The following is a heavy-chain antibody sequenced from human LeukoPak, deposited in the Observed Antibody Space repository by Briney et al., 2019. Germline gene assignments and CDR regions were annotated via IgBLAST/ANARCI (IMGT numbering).Heavy chain of an antibody. CDR2: INSDGSST. D-gene: IGHD3-16*02. Sequence: GGSLRLSCAASGFTFSSYWMHWVRQAPGKGLVWVSRINSDGSSTSYADSVRGRFTISRDNAKNALYLQMNSLRAEDTAVYYCARAYRADYVWGSYRFDYWGQGTLVTVSS. CDR3: ARAYRADYVWGSYRFDY. CDR1: GFTFSSYW. V-gene: IGHV3-74*01. J-gene: IGHJ4*02.